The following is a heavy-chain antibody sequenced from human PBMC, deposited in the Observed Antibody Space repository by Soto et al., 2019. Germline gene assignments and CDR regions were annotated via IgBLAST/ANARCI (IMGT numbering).Heavy chain of an antibody. CDR1: GGSISSGGYY. J-gene: IGHJ6*02. CDR3: ARRGYSYGFSLGMDV. V-gene: IGHV4-31*03. Sequence: QVQLQESGPGLVKPSQTLSLTCTVSGGSISSGGYYWSWIRQHPGKGLEWIGYIYYSGSTYYNPSLKSRVTLPLDTSKNQFSLRPSSVTAADTALYYCARRGYSYGFSLGMDVWGQGTTVTVSS. D-gene: IGHD5-18*01. CDR2: IYYSGST.